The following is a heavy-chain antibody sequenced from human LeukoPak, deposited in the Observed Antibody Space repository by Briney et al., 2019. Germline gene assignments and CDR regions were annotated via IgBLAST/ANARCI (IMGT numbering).Heavy chain of an antibody. CDR1: GDSINSYY. CDR3: ARGYSFGYRPLDY. CDR2: ISTAGGST. J-gene: IGHJ4*02. D-gene: IGHD5-18*01. V-gene: IGHV3-23*01. Sequence: PSETLSLTCTVSGDSINSYYWNWIRQPPGKGLEWVSAISTAGGSTYYADSVKGRFTISRDNSKNTLHLQVNSLRAEDTAVYYCARGYSFGYRPLDYWGQGTLVTVSS.